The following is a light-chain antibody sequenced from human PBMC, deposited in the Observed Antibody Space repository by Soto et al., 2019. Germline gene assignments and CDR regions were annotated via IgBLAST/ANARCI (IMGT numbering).Light chain of an antibody. CDR3: AGWDDSLNGVL. CDR1: ASNIGSNS. CDR2: GNN. V-gene: IGLV1-44*01. J-gene: IGLJ2*01. Sequence: QSALTQPPSASGTPGQTVTLSCSGGASNIGSNSVTWYQQLPGTAPKLVLFGNNHRPSGVPDRISGCRSGTSASLAISGRQSDDAADYYFAGWDDSLNGVLFGGGTKLTVL.